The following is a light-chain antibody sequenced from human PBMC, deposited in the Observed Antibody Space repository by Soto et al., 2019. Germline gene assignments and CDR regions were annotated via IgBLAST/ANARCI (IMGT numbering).Light chain of an antibody. J-gene: IGKJ5*01. CDR1: QRVNNNY. V-gene: IGKV3-20*01. CDR3: QQSYSTIT. Sequence: EIVLTQSPGTLSLSPGERATLSCRASQRVNNNYVAWYQQKAGQAPSLLIYGASSRATGIPDRFSGSGSGTDFTLTISSLQPEDFAAYYCQQSYSTITFGQGTRLEIK. CDR2: GAS.